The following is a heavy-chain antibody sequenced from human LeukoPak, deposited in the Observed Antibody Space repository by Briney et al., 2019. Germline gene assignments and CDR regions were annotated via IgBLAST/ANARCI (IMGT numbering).Heavy chain of an antibody. CDR3: ARVTGPTVYYDFWSGIHYFDY. CDR2: IYYSGST. CDR1: GGSISSYY. V-gene: IGHV4-59*01. D-gene: IGHD3-3*01. Sequence: PSETLSLTCTVSGGSISSYYWSWIRQPPGKGLDWIGYIYYSGSTNYNPSLKSRVTISVDTSKNQFSLKLSSVTAADTAVYYCARVTGPTVYYDFWSGIHYFDYWGQGTLVTVSX. J-gene: IGHJ4*02.